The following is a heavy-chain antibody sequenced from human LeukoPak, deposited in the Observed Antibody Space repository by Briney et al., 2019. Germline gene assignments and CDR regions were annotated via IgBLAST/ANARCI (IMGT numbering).Heavy chain of an antibody. V-gene: IGHV3-15*01. Sequence: GGSLTLSCAASGFTFSDAWMSWVRQAPGKGLEWVGLSKSKTDGGTTDCAAPVKGRFTISRDDSKKTVYLQVSSLKTEDTAVYYCTSGLHLWFWGQRALVSLSS. CDR1: GFTFSDAW. J-gene: IGHJ4*02. CDR2: SKSKTDGGTT. D-gene: IGHD5-18*01. CDR3: TSGLHLWF.